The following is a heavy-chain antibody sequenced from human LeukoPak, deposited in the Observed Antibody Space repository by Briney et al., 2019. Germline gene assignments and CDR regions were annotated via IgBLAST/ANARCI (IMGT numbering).Heavy chain of an antibody. CDR1: GFTFKNYW. CDR2: IRYDGSSA. CDR3: AKSDWFDP. V-gene: IGHV3-74*01. Sequence: GESLRLSCATSGFTFKNYWMSWLRQAPGKGLVWVSRIRYDGSSATYAESVKGRFTISRDNARNTLYPQMNSLRVDDTDVYYCAKSDWFDPCGRGILVTVSS. J-gene: IGHJ5*02.